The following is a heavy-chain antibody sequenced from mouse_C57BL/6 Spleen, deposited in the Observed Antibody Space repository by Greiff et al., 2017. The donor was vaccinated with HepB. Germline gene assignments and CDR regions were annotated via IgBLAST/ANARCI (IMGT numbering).Heavy chain of an antibody. Sequence: DVHLVESGGGLVKPGGSLKLSCAASGFTFSDYGMHWVRQAPEKGLEWVAYISSGSSTIYYADTVKGRFTISRDNAKNTLFLQMTSLRSEDTAMYYCAREGWLLRGNAMDYWGQGTSVTVSS. CDR2: ISSGSSTI. CDR1: GFTFSDYG. J-gene: IGHJ4*01. D-gene: IGHD2-3*01. V-gene: IGHV5-17*01. CDR3: AREGWLLRGNAMDY.